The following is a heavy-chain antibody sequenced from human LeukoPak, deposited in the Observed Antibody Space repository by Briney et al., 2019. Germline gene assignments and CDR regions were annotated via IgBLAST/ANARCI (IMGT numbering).Heavy chain of an antibody. V-gene: IGHV3-33*06. Sequence: GGSLRLSCAASGFTFSSYGMHWVRQAPGKGLEWVAVIWYDGSNKYYADSVKGRFTISRDNSKNTLYLQMNSLRAEDTAVYYCAKSLGRLGELSIDYWGQGTLVTVSS. D-gene: IGHD3-16*02. CDR2: IWYDGSNK. CDR3: AKSLGRLGELSIDY. CDR1: GFTFSSYG. J-gene: IGHJ4*02.